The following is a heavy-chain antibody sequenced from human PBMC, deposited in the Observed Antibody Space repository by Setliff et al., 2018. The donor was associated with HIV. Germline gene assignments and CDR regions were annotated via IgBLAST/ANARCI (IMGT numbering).Heavy chain of an antibody. J-gene: IGHJ5*02. CDR2: IDDSGSI. CDR3: ARVKSIKTTLVRLWPRFDL. V-gene: IGHV4-34*01. CDR1: TESLTRYD. Sequence: SETLSLTCAVYTESLTRYDWAWIRQSPEKGLEWTGEIDDSGSIIYNPSLQSRVTMSVGTSKNQFSLKVRSLTAADTGLYYCARVKSIKTTLVRLWPRFDLWGQGTQVTVSS. D-gene: IGHD3-10*01.